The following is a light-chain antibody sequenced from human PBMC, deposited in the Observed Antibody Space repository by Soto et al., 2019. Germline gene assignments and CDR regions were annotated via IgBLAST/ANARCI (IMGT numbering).Light chain of an antibody. V-gene: IGLV2-14*01. CDR1: SSDVGGYKY. CDR2: EVS. Sequence: QSALTQPASVSGSPGQSITISCTGTSSDVGGYKYVSWYQQHPGKAPKLIIYEVSNRPSGVSNRFSGSKSGNTASLTISGRQAEDEADYYCSSYTRSSTLWVFGGGTQLTVL. J-gene: IGLJ3*02. CDR3: SSYTRSSTLWV.